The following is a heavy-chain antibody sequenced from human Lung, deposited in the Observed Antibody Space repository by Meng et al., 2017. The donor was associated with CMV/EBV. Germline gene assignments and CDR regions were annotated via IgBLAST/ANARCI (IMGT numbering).Heavy chain of an antibody. D-gene: IGHD2-2*01. CDR3: ARGTVTSRVIVPPFAIKIVYGMDV. CDR2: INHSGST. CDR1: GGSFSGYF. J-gene: IGHJ6*02. V-gene: IGHV4-34*01. Sequence: SETLSLXXAVYGGSFSGYFWSWIRQPPGKGLEWIGEINHSGSTNYNPSLKSRVTISVDTSKNQFFLKLSSVTAADTAVYYCARGTVTSRVIVPPFAIKIVYGMDVWGQGTXVTVSS.